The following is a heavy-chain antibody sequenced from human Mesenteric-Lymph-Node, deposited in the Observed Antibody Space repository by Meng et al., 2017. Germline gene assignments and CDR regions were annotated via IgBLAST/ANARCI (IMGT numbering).Heavy chain of an antibody. CDR3: ARDLTITGAKYYFDY. V-gene: IGHV3-11*04. Sequence: GESLKISCAASGFTFSDYYMSWIRQAPGKGLEWVSYISSSGSTIYYADSVKGRFTISRDNAKNSLYLQMNSLRAEDTAVYYCARDLTITGAKYYFDYWGQGTLVTVSS. D-gene: IGHD7-27*01. CDR2: ISSSGSTI. CDR1: GFTFSDYY. J-gene: IGHJ4*02.